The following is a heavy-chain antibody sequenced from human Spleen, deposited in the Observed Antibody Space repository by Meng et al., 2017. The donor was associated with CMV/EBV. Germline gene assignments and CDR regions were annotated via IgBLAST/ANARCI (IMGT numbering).Heavy chain of an antibody. Sequence: LRLSCTVSGGSISSSSYYWGWIRQPPGKGLEWIGSIYYSGSTYYNPSLKSRVTISVDTSKNQFSLKLSSVTAADTAVYYCARAPLEYSSSSDAFDIWGQGTMVTVSS. CDR2: IYYSGST. V-gene: IGHV4-39*07. J-gene: IGHJ3*02. CDR1: GGSISSSSYY. D-gene: IGHD6-6*01. CDR3: ARAPLEYSSSSDAFDI.